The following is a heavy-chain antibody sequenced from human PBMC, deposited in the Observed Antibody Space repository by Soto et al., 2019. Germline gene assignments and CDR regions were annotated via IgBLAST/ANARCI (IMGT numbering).Heavy chain of an antibody. J-gene: IGHJ4*02. Sequence: GGSLRLSCAAFGFTFSSYSMNWVRQAPGKGLEWVSSISSSSSYIYYADSVKGRFTISRDNAKNSLYLQMNSLRAEDTAVYYCARLPELDTDRRDFDYWGQGTLVTVSS. CDR2: ISSSSSYI. CDR1: GFTFSSYS. V-gene: IGHV3-21*01. CDR3: ARLPELDTDRRDFDY. D-gene: IGHD1-7*01.